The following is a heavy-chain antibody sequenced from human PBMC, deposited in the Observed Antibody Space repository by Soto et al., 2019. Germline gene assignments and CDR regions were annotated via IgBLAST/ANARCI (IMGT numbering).Heavy chain of an antibody. Sequence: ASVKVSCKASGYTFTSYYMHWVRQAPGQGLEWMGIINPSGGSTSYAQKFQGRVTMTRDTSTSTVYMELSILRSEDTAFYYCARDGRPYYSNYVFDYWGQGTLVTVSS. J-gene: IGHJ4*02. CDR1: GYTFTSYY. CDR3: ARDGRPYYSNYVFDY. D-gene: IGHD4-4*01. V-gene: IGHV1-46*03. CDR2: INPSGGST.